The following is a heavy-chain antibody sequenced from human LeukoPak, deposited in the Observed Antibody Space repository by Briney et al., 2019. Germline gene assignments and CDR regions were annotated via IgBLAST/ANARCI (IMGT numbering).Heavy chain of an antibody. J-gene: IGHJ4*02. CDR1: GFSFSNYA. D-gene: IGHD3-22*01. CDR3: AKSAYYDASGYYREYYFDY. CDR2: ISGSGGST. V-gene: IGHV3-23*01. Sequence: GGSLRLSCVPSGFSFSNYAMSWVRQAPGKGLEWVSSISGSGGSTHYADSVKGRLTISRDKTKNTLYMQMNSLRAEDTAVYYCAKSAYYDASGYYREYYFDYWGQGTLVTVSS.